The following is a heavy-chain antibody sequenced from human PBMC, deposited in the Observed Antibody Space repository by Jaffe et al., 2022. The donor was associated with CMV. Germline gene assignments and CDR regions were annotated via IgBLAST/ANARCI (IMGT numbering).Heavy chain of an antibody. V-gene: IGHV1-18*01. CDR3: ARDFELRFLEWLLDPSDYYYGMDV. CDR1: GYTFTSYG. Sequence: QVQLVQSGAEVKKPGASVKVSCKASGYTFTSYGISWVRQAPGQGLEWMGWISAYNGNTNYAQKLQGRVTMTTDTSTSTAYMELRSLRSDDTAVYYCARDFELRFLEWLLDPSDYYYGMDVWGQGTTVTVSS. J-gene: IGHJ6*02. D-gene: IGHD3-3*01. CDR2: ISAYNGNT.